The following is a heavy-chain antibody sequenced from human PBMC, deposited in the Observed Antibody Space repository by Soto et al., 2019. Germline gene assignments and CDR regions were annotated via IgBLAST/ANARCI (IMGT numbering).Heavy chain of an antibody. CDR2: IWYDGSNK. J-gene: IGHJ5*02. Sequence: QVPLVESGGGVVQPGRSLRLSCAASGFPFSSYGMHWVRQAPGKGLEWVAVIWYDGSNKYYADSVKGRFTISRDNSKNTLYLQMNSLRAEDTAVYYCARDLGHPNYYDSSGHAFNWFDPWGQGTLVTVSS. D-gene: IGHD3-22*01. CDR3: ARDLGHPNYYDSSGHAFNWFDP. CDR1: GFPFSSYG. V-gene: IGHV3-33*01.